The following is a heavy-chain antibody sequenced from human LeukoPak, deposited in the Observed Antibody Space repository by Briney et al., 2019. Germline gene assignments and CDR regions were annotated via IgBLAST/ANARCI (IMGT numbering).Heavy chain of an antibody. Sequence: AGGTLRLSCAASGFTFSNYGMSWVRQAPGKGLEWVSAISGSGGSTYYADSVKGRFTISRDNSKNTLYLQMNSLRAEDTAVYYCARDRGGEHDAFDIWGQGTMVTVSS. J-gene: IGHJ3*02. CDR2: ISGSGGST. D-gene: IGHD1/OR15-1a*01. CDR1: GFTFSNYG. V-gene: IGHV3-23*01. CDR3: ARDRGGEHDAFDI.